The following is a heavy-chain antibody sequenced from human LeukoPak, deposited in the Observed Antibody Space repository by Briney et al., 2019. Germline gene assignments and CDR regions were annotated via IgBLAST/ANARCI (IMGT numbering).Heavy chain of an antibody. D-gene: IGHD3-10*01. CDR2: IYYSGGT. V-gene: IGHV4-59*08. CDR3: ARHEINGGYYDH. Sequence: SETLSLTCTVSGGSISGYFWSWLRQPPGKGLEWIGYIYYSGGTDYNPSLKSRVTISVDTSKYQFSLQLTSVTAADTAVYYCARHEINGGYYDHRGQGTLVTVSS. J-gene: IGHJ5*02. CDR1: GGSISGYF.